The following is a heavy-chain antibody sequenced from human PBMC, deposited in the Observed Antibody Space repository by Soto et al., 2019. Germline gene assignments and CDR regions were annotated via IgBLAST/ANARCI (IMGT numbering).Heavy chain of an antibody. D-gene: IGHD6-25*01. CDR3: ATMKRARLDS. Sequence: QEQVVQSGPAMKEPGSSVKVSCRASGIMSSGYGFSWVRQAPGQGLEWVGMINPILDSTHYAQNLQGRVSLSVDKSSDTAYLGVTSLRREDTAIYFCATMKRARLDSWGRGTVVTVSS. J-gene: IGHJ4*02. CDR2: INPILDST. V-gene: IGHV1-69*09. CDR1: GIMSSGYG.